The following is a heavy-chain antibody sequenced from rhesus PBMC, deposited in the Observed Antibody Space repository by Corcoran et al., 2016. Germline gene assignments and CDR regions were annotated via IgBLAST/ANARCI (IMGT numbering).Heavy chain of an antibody. Sequence: EVQLVQSGAEVKKPGASVKISCKASGYTFTDYYLHWVRQAPGKGREWMGRVNPEDGEAIPARKFQDRVTITADTSTDTAYMELSSLRSEDTAVYYCATDRKYCSSTYCSSDYWGQGVLVTVSS. CDR2: VNPEDGEA. V-gene: IGHV1-111*02. D-gene: IGHD2-15*01. J-gene: IGHJ4*01. CDR1: GYTFTDYY. CDR3: ATDRKYCSSTYCSSDY.